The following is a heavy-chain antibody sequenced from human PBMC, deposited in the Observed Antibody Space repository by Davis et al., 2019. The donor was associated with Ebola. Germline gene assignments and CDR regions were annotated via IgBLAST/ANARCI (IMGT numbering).Heavy chain of an antibody. CDR3: AREGDGYNWQSYFDY. CDR2: INARNGNT. CDR1: GYTFTSYA. D-gene: IGHD5-24*01. Sequence: ASVKVSCKASGYTFTSYAMHWVXXXXXXXXXXXXLINARNGNTKYSQKFQGRVTITRDTSASTADMELRSLRSDDTAVYYCAREGDGYNWQSYFDYWGQGTLVTVSS. V-gene: IGHV1-3*01. J-gene: IGHJ4*02.